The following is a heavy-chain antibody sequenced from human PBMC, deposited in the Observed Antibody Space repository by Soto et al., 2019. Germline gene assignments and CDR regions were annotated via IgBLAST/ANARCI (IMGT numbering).Heavy chain of an antibody. CDR3: ARDRGRLVWRGKGGDDAFDI. CDR1: GFTFSSYW. CDR2: INSDGSST. J-gene: IGHJ3*02. V-gene: IGHV3-74*01. Sequence: EVQLVESGGGLVQPGGSLRLSCAASGFTFSSYWMHWVRQAPGKGLVWVSRINSDGSSTSYADSVKGRFTISRDNAKNTLYLQMNSRRAEDTAVYYCARDRGRLVWRGKGGDDAFDIWGQGTMVTVSS. D-gene: IGHD3-10*01.